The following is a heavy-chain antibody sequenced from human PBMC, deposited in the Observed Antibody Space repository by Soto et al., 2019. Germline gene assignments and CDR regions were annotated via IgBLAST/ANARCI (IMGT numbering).Heavy chain of an antibody. V-gene: IGHV5-51*01. Sequence: GESLKISCKGSGYSFTSYWIGWVRQMPGKGLEWMGIIYPGDSDTRYSPSFQGQVNISADKSISTAYLQWSSLKASDTAMYYCAGLSPTSYYYYGMDVWGQGTTVTVSS. J-gene: IGHJ6*02. CDR2: IYPGDSDT. D-gene: IGHD4-17*01. CDR3: AGLSPTSYYYYGMDV. CDR1: GYSFTSYW.